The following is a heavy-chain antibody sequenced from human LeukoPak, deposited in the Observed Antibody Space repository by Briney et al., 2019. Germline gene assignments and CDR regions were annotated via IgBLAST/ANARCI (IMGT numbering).Heavy chain of an antibody. D-gene: IGHD1-26*01. Sequence: ASVKVSCKASGYTFSVSDYYMEWVRQAPGQGLEWMGWIHPNTGGTDYAQKFQGRVTMTRVTPMSTAYMELSRLRSDDTAVYYCARRIPGADLDFWGQGTLVTVSS. CDR3: ARRIPGADLDF. CDR1: GYTFSVSDYY. J-gene: IGHJ4*02. V-gene: IGHV1-2*02. CDR2: IHPNTGGT.